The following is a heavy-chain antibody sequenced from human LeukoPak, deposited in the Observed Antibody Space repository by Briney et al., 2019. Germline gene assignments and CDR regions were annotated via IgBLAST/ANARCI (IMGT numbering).Heavy chain of an antibody. CDR2: ISAYNGNT. CDR1: GYTFTSYG. J-gene: IGHJ4*02. D-gene: IGHD3-10*01. V-gene: IGHV1-18*01. CDR3: ASHRSGSGTYSIDY. Sequence: ASVKVSCKASGYTFTSYGISWVRQAPGQGLESMGWISAYNGNTNFAQKLQGRVTMTTDTSTSTAYMDLMSLRSDDTAVYYCASHRSGSGTYSIDYWGQGTLVTVSS.